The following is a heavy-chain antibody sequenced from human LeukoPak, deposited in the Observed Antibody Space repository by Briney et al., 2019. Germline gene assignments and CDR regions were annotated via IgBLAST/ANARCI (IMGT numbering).Heavy chain of an antibody. CDR1: ADSISSSTYY. Sequence: SETLSLTCTVSADSISSSTYYWGWIRQPPGKGLEWIGSIYYSGSTYYNPSLKSRVTISVDTSENQFSLKLSSVTAADTAVYYCARMTSSGWYREDYWGQGTLVTVSS. CDR3: ARMTSSGWYREDY. CDR2: IYYSGST. J-gene: IGHJ4*02. V-gene: IGHV4-39*07. D-gene: IGHD6-19*01.